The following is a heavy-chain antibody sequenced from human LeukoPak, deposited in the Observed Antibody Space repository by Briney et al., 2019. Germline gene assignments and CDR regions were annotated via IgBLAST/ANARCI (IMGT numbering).Heavy chain of an antibody. Sequence: SETLSLTCAVYGGSFSGYYWSWIRQPPGKGLEWIGEINHSGSTNYNPSLKSRVTISVDTSKNQFSLQLSSVTAADMAVYYCARAPSGLLWFGELSPNYYYGMDVWGKGTTVTVSS. CDR3: ARAPSGLLWFGELSPNYYYGMDV. CDR1: GGSFSGYY. V-gene: IGHV4-34*01. D-gene: IGHD3-10*01. J-gene: IGHJ6*04. CDR2: INHSGST.